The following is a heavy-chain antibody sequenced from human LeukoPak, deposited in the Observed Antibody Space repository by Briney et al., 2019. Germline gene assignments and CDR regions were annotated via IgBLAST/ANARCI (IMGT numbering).Heavy chain of an antibody. D-gene: IGHD4-17*01. CDR2: IYTTGDT. J-gene: IGHJ4*02. Sequence: PSETLSLTCTVSGVSMGSYYWSWIRQPPGKGLEWIGSIYTTGDTRYNPSLKSRVTISVDTSKNQFSLKLSSVTAADTAVYYCARATTVGGVRFDYWGQGTLVTVSS. CDR3: ARATTVGGVRFDY. CDR1: GVSMGSYY. V-gene: IGHV4-4*09.